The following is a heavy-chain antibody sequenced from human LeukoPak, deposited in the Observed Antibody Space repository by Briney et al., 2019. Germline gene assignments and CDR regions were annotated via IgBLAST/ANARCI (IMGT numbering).Heavy chain of an antibody. D-gene: IGHD2-2*01. J-gene: IGHJ3*02. CDR1: GGSISSGGYS. Sequence: TSETLSLTCTVSGGSISSGGYSWSWIRQPPGKGLEWIGYIYHSGSTYYNPSLKSRVTISVDRSKNQFSLKLSSVTAADTAVYYCARGTSEYAFDIWGQGTMVTVSS. V-gene: IGHV4-30-2*01. CDR3: ARGTSEYAFDI. CDR2: IYHSGST.